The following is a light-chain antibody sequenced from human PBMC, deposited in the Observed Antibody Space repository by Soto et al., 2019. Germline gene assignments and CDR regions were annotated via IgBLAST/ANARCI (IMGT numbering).Light chain of an antibody. V-gene: IGKV3-15*01. CDR3: QQRHNWIT. Sequence: EILMTQSPATLSVSPGERATLSCRAGQNIHTNLAWYQQKPGQAPRLLFYGASTGATGLPARLSGSGFGTKFTLTISSMEPEDFAVYYCQQRHNWITFGQGTRLEIK. CDR2: GAS. CDR1: QNIHTN. J-gene: IGKJ5*01.